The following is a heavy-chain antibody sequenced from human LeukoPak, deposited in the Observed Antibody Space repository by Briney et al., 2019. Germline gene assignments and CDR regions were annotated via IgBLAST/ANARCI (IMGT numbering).Heavy chain of an antibody. CDR3: ARDEYYDDSSGQGY. Sequence: GGSLRLSCAASGFTFSSYEMNWVRQAPGKGLEWVSYISSSGSTIYYADSVKGRFTISRDNAKNSLYLQMNSLRAEDTAVYYCARDEYYDDSSGQGYWGQGTLVTVSS. CDR2: ISSSGSTI. J-gene: IGHJ4*02. CDR1: GFTFSSYE. V-gene: IGHV3-48*03. D-gene: IGHD3-22*01.